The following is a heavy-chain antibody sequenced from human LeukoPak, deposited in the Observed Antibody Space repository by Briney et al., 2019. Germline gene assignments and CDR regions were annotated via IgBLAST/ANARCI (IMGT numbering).Heavy chain of an antibody. CDR2: IYYSGST. CDR3: ARVGATATQHFDY. V-gene: IGHV4-59*06. CDR1: GGSISSYY. Sequence: PSETLSLTCTVSGGSISSYYWSWIRQHPGKGLEWIGYIYYSGSTYYNPSLKSRVTISVDTSKNQFSLKLSSVTAADTAVYYCARVGATATQHFDYWGQGTLVTVSS. D-gene: IGHD1-26*01. J-gene: IGHJ4*02.